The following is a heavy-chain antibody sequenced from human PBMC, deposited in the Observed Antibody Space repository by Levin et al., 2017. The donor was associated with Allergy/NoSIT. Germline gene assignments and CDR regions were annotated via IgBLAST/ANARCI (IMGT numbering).Heavy chain of an antibody. CDR3: ARDTAMVTYYYGMDV. Sequence: PGGSLRLSCAASGFTFSDYHMNWIRQAPGKGLEWVSYITTSGSTIYYADSVKGRFTISRDDAKNSLYLQMNSLRVEDTALYYCARDTAMVTYYYGMDVWGQGTTVTVSS. CDR1: GFTFSDYH. V-gene: IGHV3-11*01. D-gene: IGHD5-18*01. CDR2: ITTSGSTI. J-gene: IGHJ6*02.